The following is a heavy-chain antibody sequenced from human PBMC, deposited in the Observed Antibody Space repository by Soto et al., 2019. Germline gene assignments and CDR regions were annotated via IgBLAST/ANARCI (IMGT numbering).Heavy chain of an antibody. CDR3: ARDSHEPYYYDSSGYLGP. Sequence: GASVKVSCKASGYTFTSYAMHWVRQAPGQRLEWMGWINAGNGNTKYSQKFQGRVTITRDTSASTAYMELSSLRSEDTAVYYCARDSHEPYYYDSSGYLGPWGQGTLVTVSS. D-gene: IGHD3-22*01. J-gene: IGHJ5*02. V-gene: IGHV1-3*01. CDR1: GYTFTSYA. CDR2: INAGNGNT.